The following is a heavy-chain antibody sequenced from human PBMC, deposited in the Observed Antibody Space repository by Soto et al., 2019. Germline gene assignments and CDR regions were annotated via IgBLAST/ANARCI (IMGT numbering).Heavy chain of an antibody. V-gene: IGHV3-30*15. CDR2: ISYDGRNQ. CDR3: GRVALHMTTDIGDSVDD. J-gene: IGHJ4*02. D-gene: IGHD4-17*01. Sequence: QPGGSLRLSCAASGFTISRNAMHWFRQAPDNGHEWVAVISYDGRNQIYADSVKGRFTISRDNARNTLFLQMRSVTTDDTAVFYCGRVALHMTTDIGDSVDDWGKGT. CDR1: GFTISRNA.